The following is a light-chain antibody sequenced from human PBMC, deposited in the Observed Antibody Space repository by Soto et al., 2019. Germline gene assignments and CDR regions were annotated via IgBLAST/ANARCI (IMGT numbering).Light chain of an antibody. CDR2: WAS. J-gene: IGKJ5*01. Sequence: IVMTQSPDSLAVSLGERATINCKSSQSVLDSPRNKKQLAWYQQKPXQPPKLLIYWASTRQYGVPARFSGSGSGTDLTLTISRLEPEDFAVYYCQQYGSSHKITFGQGTRLEIK. CDR1: QSVLDSPRNKKQ. CDR3: QQYGSSHKIT. V-gene: IGKV4-1*01.